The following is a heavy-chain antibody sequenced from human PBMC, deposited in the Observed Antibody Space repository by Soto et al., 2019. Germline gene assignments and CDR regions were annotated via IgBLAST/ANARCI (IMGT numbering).Heavy chain of an antibody. CDR1: GYTFTGYY. Sequence: APVKVSCKASGYTFTGYYMHWVRQAPGQRLEGMGWINPNSGGTNYAQKFQGWVTLTRDTPISTAYMELSRLRSDDTAVYYCARGKTGYCSSTSCYSSLASYGMDVWGQGTTVTVSS. CDR3: ARGKTGYCSSTSCYSSLASYGMDV. D-gene: IGHD2-2*01. V-gene: IGHV1-2*04. J-gene: IGHJ6*02. CDR2: INPNSGGT.